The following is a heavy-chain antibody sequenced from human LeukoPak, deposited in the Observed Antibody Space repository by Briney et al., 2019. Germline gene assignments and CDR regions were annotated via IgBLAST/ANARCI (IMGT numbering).Heavy chain of an antibody. CDR2: ISGSGGST. CDR1: GFTFSSYA. V-gene: IGHV3-23*01. J-gene: IGHJ4*02. Sequence: PGGSLRLSCAASGFTFSSYAMSWVRQAPGKGLEWVSAISGSGGSTYYADSVKGRFTISRDNSKNTLYLQMNSLRAEDTAVYYCAKDKGPDYLLNFYFDYWGQGTLVTVSS. D-gene: IGHD2/OR15-2a*01. CDR3: AKDKGPDYLLNFYFDY.